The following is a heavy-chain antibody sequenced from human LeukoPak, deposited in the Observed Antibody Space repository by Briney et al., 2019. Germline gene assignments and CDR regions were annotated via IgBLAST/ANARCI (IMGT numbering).Heavy chain of an antibody. CDR1: GFTFSSYW. V-gene: IGHV3-7*01. J-gene: IGHJ6*02. D-gene: IGHD3-3*01. Sequence: GGSLRLSCAASGFTFSSYWMSWVRQAPGKGLEWVANIKQDGSGKYYVDSVKGRFTISRDNAKNSLYLQMNRLRAEDTAVYYCARGPWDGGFGVVIMERYYYYGMDVWGQGTTVTVSS. CDR2: IKQDGSGK. CDR3: ARGPWDGGFGVVIMERYYYYGMDV.